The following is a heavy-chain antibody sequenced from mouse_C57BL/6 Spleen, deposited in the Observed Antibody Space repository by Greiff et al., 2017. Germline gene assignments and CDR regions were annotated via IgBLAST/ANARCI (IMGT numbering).Heavy chain of an antibody. J-gene: IGHJ3*01. CDR3: ARSVTTGVGGPSFAY. D-gene: IGHD1-1*01. CDR2: IYPGDGDT. Sequence: VQLQQSGPELVKPGASVKISCKASGYAFSSSWMNWVKQRPGKGLEWIGRIYPGDGDTNNNGKFKGKATLTADKSSSTAYMQLRSLTSEASAVSFCARSVTTGVGGPSFAYWGQGTLVTVSA. CDR1: GYAFSSSW. V-gene: IGHV1-82*01.